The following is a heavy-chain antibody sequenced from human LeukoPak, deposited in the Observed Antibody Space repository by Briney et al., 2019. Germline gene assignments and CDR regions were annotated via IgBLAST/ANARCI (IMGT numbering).Heavy chain of an antibody. CDR1: VASLSSYY. V-gene: IGHV4-59*01. Sequence: SETLSLTCTVSVASLSSYYCSWIRQSPGKGLEWIGLISYSGSTKYNSSLESRVTISTDTSKSQCSLKLSSVTAADTAVYYCVRGAGWLPDYWGQGTLVTVSS. CDR2: ISYSGST. D-gene: IGHD5-24*01. J-gene: IGHJ4*02. CDR3: VRGAGWLPDY.